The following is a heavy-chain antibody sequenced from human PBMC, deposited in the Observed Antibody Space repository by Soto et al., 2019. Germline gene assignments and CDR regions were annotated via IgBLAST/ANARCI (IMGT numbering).Heavy chain of an antibody. CDR3: EKVRAGSTRGFDY. Sequence: GGSLRLSCAASGFTFSSYAMSWVRQAPGEGLEWVSTISGSGGSTYYADSVKGRFTISRDNTKNTLYLQMNSLRAEDTAVYYCEKVRAGSTRGFDYWGQGTLVTVSS. J-gene: IGHJ4*02. CDR2: ISGSGGST. V-gene: IGHV3-23*01. D-gene: IGHD2-2*01. CDR1: GFTFSSYA.